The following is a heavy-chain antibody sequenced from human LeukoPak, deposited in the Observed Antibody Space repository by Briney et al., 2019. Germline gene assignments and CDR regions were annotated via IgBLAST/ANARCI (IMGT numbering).Heavy chain of an antibody. CDR1: GGTFSNYA. CDR3: ARGGSRGYSYVPLDY. J-gene: IGHJ4*02. D-gene: IGHD5-18*01. Sequence: ASVKVSCKASGGTFSNYAVTWVRQAPGQGLEWMGRINPNSGGTNYAQKFQGRVTMTRDTSISSAYMELSRLRSDDTAVYYCARGGSRGYSYVPLDYWGQGTLVTVSS. V-gene: IGHV1-2*06. CDR2: INPNSGGT.